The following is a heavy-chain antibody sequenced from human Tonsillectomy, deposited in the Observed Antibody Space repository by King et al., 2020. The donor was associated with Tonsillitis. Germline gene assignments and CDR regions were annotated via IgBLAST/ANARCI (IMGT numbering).Heavy chain of an antibody. Sequence: VQLVESGGGLIQPGGSLRLSCAASGFTVSSNYMSWVRQAPGKGLEWVSVIYSGGSTYYADSVKGRFTISSDNSKNTLYLQMNSLRAADTAVYYCARGDYTLRPFDYWGQGTLVTVSS. V-gene: IGHV3-53*01. CDR2: IYSGGST. CDR3: ARGDYTLRPFDY. J-gene: IGHJ4*02. D-gene: IGHD4-11*01. CDR1: GFTVSSNY.